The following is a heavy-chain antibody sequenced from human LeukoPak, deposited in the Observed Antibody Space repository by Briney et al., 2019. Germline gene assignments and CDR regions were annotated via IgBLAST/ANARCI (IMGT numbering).Heavy chain of an antibody. CDR3: AKSGGYGLIDY. V-gene: IGHV4-39*01. Sequence: SETLSLTCAVSGASISGSGYYLGWIRQPPGKGLEWIGNIYYTGNTYYNASLQSRITISIDTSKNQFSLRLNSVTAADTAMYYCAKSGGYGLIDYWGQGTLVTVSS. CDR2: IYYTGNT. D-gene: IGHD1-26*01. J-gene: IGHJ4*02. CDR1: GASISGSGYY.